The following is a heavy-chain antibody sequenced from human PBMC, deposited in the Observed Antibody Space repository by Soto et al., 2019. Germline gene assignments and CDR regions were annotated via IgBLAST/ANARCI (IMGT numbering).Heavy chain of an antibody. CDR2: IYHSGST. CDR3: ARRIAAVTPYYYYYGMDV. D-gene: IGHD6-13*01. CDR1: GGSISSSNW. V-gene: IGHV4-4*02. J-gene: IGHJ6*02. Sequence: QVQLQESGPGLVKPSGTLSLTCAVSGGSISSSNWWSWVRQPPGKGLEWIGEIYHSGSTNYNPSLKSRVTISVDKSKNQFSLKLGSVTAADTAVYYCARRIAAVTPYYYYYGMDVWGQGTTVTVSS.